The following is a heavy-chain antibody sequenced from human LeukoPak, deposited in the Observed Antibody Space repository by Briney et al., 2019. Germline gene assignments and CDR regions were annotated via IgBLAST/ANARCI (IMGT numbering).Heavy chain of an antibody. CDR3: TTDRPAAMGDPDY. CDR1: GFTFSNAW. J-gene: IGHJ4*02. CDR2: IKSKTDGGTT. Sequence: GGSLRLSCAASGFTFSNAWMSWVRQAPGKGLEWVGRIKSKTDGGTTDYAAPVKGRFTISRDDSKNTLYLQMNSLKTEDTAVYYCTTDRPAAMGDPDYWGQGTLVTVSS. D-gene: IGHD2-2*01. V-gene: IGHV3-15*01.